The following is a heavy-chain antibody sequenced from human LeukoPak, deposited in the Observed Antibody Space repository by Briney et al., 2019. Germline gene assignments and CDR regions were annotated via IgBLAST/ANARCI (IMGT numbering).Heavy chain of an antibody. V-gene: IGHV3-21*01. J-gene: IGHJ4*02. D-gene: IGHD3-3*01. CDR3: ARDAKLRFLAPFDY. CDR1: GFTFSSYS. Sequence: PGGSLRLSCAASGFTFSSYSMNWVRQAPGKGLEWVSSISSSSSYIYYADSVKGRFTISRDNAKNSLYLQMNSLRAEDTAVYYCARDAKLRFLAPFDYWGQGTLVTVSS. CDR2: ISSSSSYI.